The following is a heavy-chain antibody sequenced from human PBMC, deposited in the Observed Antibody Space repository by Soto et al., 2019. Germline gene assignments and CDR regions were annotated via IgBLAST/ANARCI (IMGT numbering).Heavy chain of an antibody. Sequence: QVQLVQSGAEVKKPGASVKVSCKASGYTFTGYYMHWVRQAPGQGLEWMGWINPNSGGTNYAQKFQGWVTMTRDTSISTFYRDLCMLRSYDTAGYYCARSGTMVRGVSTKNYYYYDMAVWGKGTPVTVSS. J-gene: IGHJ6*03. D-gene: IGHD3-10*01. CDR3: ARSGTMVRGVSTKNYYYYDMAV. CDR1: GYTFTGYY. V-gene: IGHV1-2*04. CDR2: INPNSGGT.